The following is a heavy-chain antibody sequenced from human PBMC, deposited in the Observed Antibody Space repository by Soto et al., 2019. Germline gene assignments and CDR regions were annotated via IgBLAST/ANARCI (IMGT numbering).Heavy chain of an antibody. V-gene: IGHV3-66*01. J-gene: IGHJ3*02. CDR2: IYSGGTT. D-gene: IGHD5-12*01. CDR1: GFTVSSNY. Sequence: GGSLRLSCAASGFTVSSNYMSWVRQAPGKGLEWVSVIYSGGTTYYADSVKGRFTISRDISKNTLYLQMDSLRVEDTAVYYCARDTGDSGYVGAFDIWGQGTMVTVSS. CDR3: ARDTGDSGYVGAFDI.